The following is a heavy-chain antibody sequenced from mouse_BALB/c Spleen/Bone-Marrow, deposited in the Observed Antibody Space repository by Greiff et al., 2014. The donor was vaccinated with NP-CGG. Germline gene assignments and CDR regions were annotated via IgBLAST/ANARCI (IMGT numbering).Heavy chain of an antibody. CDR3: VRGYYYGSSPFDY. J-gene: IGHJ2*01. CDR1: GFSLTSYD. D-gene: IGHD1-1*01. V-gene: IGHV2-9-2*01. CDR2: ICTGGGT. Sequence: VKLVESGPGLVSPSQSLSITCTVSGFSLTSYDISWIRQPPGKGLEWLGVICTGGGTNYNSAFMSRLSITKDNSKSQVFLKMNSLQTDDTAIYYCVRGYYYGSSPFDYWGQGTTLTVSS.